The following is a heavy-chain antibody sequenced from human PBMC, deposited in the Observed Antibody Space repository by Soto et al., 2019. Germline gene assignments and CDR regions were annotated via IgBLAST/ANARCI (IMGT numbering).Heavy chain of an antibody. CDR3: AKVITVNYYYYYGMDV. CDR1: GFTFNSYA. D-gene: IGHD3-16*01. V-gene: IGHV3-23*01. Sequence: GGSLRLSCAASGFTFNSYAMSWVRQAPGKGLEWVSAISGSGDSTYYADSVKGRFTISRDNSKNTLYLQMNSLRAEDTAVYYCAKVITVNYYYYYGMDVWGQGTTVTVSS. CDR2: ISGSGDST. J-gene: IGHJ6*02.